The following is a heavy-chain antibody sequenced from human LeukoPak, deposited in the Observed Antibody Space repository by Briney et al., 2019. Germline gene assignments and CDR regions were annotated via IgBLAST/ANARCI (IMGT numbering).Heavy chain of an antibody. J-gene: IGHJ4*02. D-gene: IGHD1-7*01. CDR1: GFIFDNYG. CDR3: ATGNYNRPFDY. Sequence: GGSLRLSCAASGFIFDNYGISWVRQAPGKGLVWVSRIKSDGGLTNYADSVKGRFTISRDNTKNTLYLQLNSLRAEDTAVYYCATGNYNRPFDYWGQGTLVTVSS. V-gene: IGHV3-74*01. CDR2: IKSDGGLT.